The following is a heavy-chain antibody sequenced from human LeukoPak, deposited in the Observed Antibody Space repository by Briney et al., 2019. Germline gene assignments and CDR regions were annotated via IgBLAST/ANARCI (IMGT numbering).Heavy chain of an antibody. V-gene: IGHV4-39*01. CDR2: IYYSGST. Sequence: SKTLSLTCTVSGGSISSSSYYWGWIRQPPGKGLEWIGSIYYSGSTYYNPSLKSRVTISVDTSKNQFSLKLSSVTAADTAVYYCASVLLRLLDYWGQGTLVTVSS. CDR3: ASVLLRLLDY. CDR1: GGSISSSSYY. J-gene: IGHJ4*02. D-gene: IGHD4-17*01.